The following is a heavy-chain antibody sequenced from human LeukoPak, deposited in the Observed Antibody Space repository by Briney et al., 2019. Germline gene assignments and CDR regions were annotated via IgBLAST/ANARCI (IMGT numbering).Heavy chain of an antibody. J-gene: IGHJ2*01. Sequence: PGGSLRLSCVASGFTFSDYGIQWVRQAPGKGLEWVAVVAKDGGHKVYSDSVKGRLSISGDNSKNTAFLQMDSLRAEDAAVYFCAREHSHSNWFFGLWGPGTPVTVSS. CDR3: AREHSHSNWFFGL. CDR2: VAKDGGHK. CDR1: GFTFSDYG. V-gene: IGHV3-30*03. D-gene: IGHD4-11*01.